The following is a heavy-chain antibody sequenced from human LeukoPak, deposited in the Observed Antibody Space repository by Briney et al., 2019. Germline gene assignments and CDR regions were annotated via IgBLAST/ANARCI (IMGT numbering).Heavy chain of an antibody. CDR1: GFTFSSYE. J-gene: IGHJ4*02. CDR2: ISSSGSTI. Sequence: GGSLRLSCAASGFTFSSYEMNWVRQAPGKGLEWVSYISSSGSTIYYADSVKGRFTISRDNAKNSLYLQMNSLRAEDTAVYYCARDPPFIIGTTFFDYRGQGTLVTVSS. V-gene: IGHV3-48*03. D-gene: IGHD1-20*01. CDR3: ARDPPFIIGTTFFDY.